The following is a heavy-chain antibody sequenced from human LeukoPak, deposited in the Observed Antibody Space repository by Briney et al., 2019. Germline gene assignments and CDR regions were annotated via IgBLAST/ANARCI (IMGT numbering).Heavy chain of an antibody. CDR1: GFTFSSYG. J-gene: IGHJ5*02. CDR2: ISYDGSNK. D-gene: IGHD1-26*01. Sequence: GRSLRLSCAASGFTFSSYGMHWVRQAPGKGLEWVAVISYDGSNKYYADSVKGRFTISRDNSKNTLYLQMNSLRAEDTAVYYCAGGQWEEAYNWFDPWGQGTLVTVSS. V-gene: IGHV3-30*03. CDR3: AGGQWEEAYNWFDP.